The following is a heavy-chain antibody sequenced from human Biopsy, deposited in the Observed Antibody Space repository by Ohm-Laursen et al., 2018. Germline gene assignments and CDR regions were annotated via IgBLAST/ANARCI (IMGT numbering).Heavy chain of an antibody. V-gene: IGHV4-61*01. CDR2: IYNDVST. CDR3: ARGYAGLYEAFDF. CDR1: GASVSSGSYD. D-gene: IGHD5-18*01. Sequence: TLSLTCTVSGASVSSGSYDWSWIRQPPGKGLEWIGNIYNDVSTKYNPSLRSRVTISADKSANQFSLKLRPVTAADTAVYYCARGYAGLYEAFDFWGQGTVVTVAS. J-gene: IGHJ3*01.